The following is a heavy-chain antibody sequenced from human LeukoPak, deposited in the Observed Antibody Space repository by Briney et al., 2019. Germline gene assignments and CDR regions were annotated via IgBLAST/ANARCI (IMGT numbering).Heavy chain of an antibody. Sequence: GGSLRLPCAASGFTVSNTYMSWVRQAPGKGLEWVSIIYSGGGTRYADSVKGRFTISRDNSRNTLYLQMNSLRAEDTALYYCARADGGYCSSTSCPTRFDYWGQGTLVTVSS. CDR2: IYSGGGT. V-gene: IGHV3-53*01. D-gene: IGHD2-2*01. CDR3: ARADGGYCSSTSCPTRFDY. CDR1: GFTVSNTY. J-gene: IGHJ4*02.